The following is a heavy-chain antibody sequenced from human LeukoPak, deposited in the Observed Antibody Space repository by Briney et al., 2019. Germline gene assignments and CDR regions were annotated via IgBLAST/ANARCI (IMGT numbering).Heavy chain of an antibody. CDR1: GFTFSSYS. CDR3: ARPKPRYYYDSSGSPHYMDV. CDR2: ISSSSSYI. V-gene: IGHV3-21*01. D-gene: IGHD3-22*01. Sequence: GGSLRLSCAASGFTFSSYSMNWVRQAPGKGLEWVSSISSSSSYIYYADSVKGRFTISRDNAKNSLYLQMNSLRAEDTAVYYCARPKPRYYYDSSGSPHYMDVWGKGTTVTVSS. J-gene: IGHJ6*03.